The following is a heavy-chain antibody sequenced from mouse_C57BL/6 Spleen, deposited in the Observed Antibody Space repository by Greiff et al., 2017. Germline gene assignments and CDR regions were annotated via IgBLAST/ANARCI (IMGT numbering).Heavy chain of an antibody. V-gene: IGHV1-64*01. CDR2: IHPNSGST. CDR1: GYTFTSYW. J-gene: IGHJ4*01. Sequence: QVQLQQPGAELVKPGASVKLSCKASGYTFTSYWMHWVKQRPGQGVEWIGMIHPNSGSTNYNEKFKSKATLTVDKSSSTAYMQLSSLTSEDSAVYYCARTYDYDGGGYYAMDYWGQGTSVTVSS. D-gene: IGHD2-4*01. CDR3: ARTYDYDGGGYYAMDY.